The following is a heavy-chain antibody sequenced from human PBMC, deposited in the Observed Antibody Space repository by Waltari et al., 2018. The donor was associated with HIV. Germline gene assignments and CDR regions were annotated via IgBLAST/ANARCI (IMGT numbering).Heavy chain of an antibody. J-gene: IGHJ3*02. Sequence: QVQLQESGPGLVKPSGTLSLTCDVSGGSVSSDNWWSWVHQPPGEGLEWIGEISQSGITNYSPSLKSRVTISIDKSRNQFSLKLNSVTAADTAVYYCAGEATSVTTCGGFDIWGQGTVVTVSS. V-gene: IGHV4-4*02. CDR2: ISQSGIT. CDR1: GGSVSSDNW. CDR3: AGEATSVTTCGGFDI. D-gene: IGHD4-17*01.